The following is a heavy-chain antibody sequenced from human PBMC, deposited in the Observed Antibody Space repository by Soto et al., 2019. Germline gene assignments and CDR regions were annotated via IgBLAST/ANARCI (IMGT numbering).Heavy chain of an antibody. CDR1: GVSISSGGYS. J-gene: IGHJ5*02. V-gene: IGHV4-30-2*01. CDR2: IYHSGST. CDR3: ARVPSP. Sequence: QLQLQASGSGLVKPSQTLSLTCAVSGVSISSGGYSWSWIRQPPGKGLEWIGYIYHSGSTYYNPSLKSRVTISVDRSKNQFSLKLSSVTAADTAVYYCARVPSPWGQGSLVTVSS.